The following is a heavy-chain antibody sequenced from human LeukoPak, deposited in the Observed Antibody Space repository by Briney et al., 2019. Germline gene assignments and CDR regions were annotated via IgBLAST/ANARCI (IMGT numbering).Heavy chain of an antibody. D-gene: IGHD5-24*01. CDR1: GFTFSQYW. CDR3: AGDGWHGLFTY. Sequence: PGGSLRLSCAASGFTFSQYWMSWVRQAPGKGPEWVASRKHDGTEKYYVDSVKGRFTISRDNSKNTVSLQMNSLRAEDTAVYYCAGDGWHGLFTYWGQGTLVTVSS. CDR2: RKHDGTEK. J-gene: IGHJ4*02. V-gene: IGHV3-7*04.